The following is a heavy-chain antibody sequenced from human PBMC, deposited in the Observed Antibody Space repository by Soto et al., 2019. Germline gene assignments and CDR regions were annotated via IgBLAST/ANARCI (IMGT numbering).Heavy chain of an antibody. J-gene: IGHJ6*02. Sequence: QVQLVQSGAEVKKPGSSVKVSCKASGGTFSSYAINWVRQAPGQGLGWGGGIIPIFATADYAQKCQGRVTITADESTSTAYMRLGSLRSEDTAVYYCAQCLLGVNYYYGMDVWGQGTTVTVSS. D-gene: IGHD3-16*01. CDR3: AQCLLGVNYYYGMDV. CDR2: IIPIFATA. CDR1: GGTFSSYA. V-gene: IGHV1-69*12.